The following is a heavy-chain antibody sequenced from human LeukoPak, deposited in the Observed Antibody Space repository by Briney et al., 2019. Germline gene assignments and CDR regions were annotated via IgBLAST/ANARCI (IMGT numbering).Heavy chain of an antibody. CDR3: ARLEYYDILTGYQDY. Sequence: SETLSLTCAVYGGSFSGYYWSWIRRPPGKGLEWIGEINHSGSTNYNPSLKSRVTISVDTSKNQFSLKLSSVTAADTAVYYCARLEYYDILTGYQDYWGQGTLVTVSS. D-gene: IGHD3-9*01. V-gene: IGHV4-34*01. J-gene: IGHJ4*02. CDR2: INHSGST. CDR1: GGSFSGYY.